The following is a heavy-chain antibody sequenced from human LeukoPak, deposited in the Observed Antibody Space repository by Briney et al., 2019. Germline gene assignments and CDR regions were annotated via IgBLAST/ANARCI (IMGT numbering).Heavy chain of an antibody. V-gene: IGHV3-23*01. D-gene: IGHD3-3*01. J-gene: IGHJ3*02. Sequence: GGSLRLSCAASAFTFSSYGMSWVRQAPGKGLEWVSAISGDGRDIFYADSVKGRFTISRDNSKNTLYLQMNNMRTEDTAVYYCAREALEWSPPDIWGQGTTVTVSS. CDR1: AFTFSSYG. CDR3: AREALEWSPPDI. CDR2: ISGDGRDI.